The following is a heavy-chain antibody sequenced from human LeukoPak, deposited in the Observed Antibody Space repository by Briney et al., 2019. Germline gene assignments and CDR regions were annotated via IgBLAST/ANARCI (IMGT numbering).Heavy chain of an antibody. CDR3: ARGASTILLWFGELKYYFDY. J-gene: IGHJ4*02. V-gene: IGHV4-59*12. CDR2: IYYSGST. Sequence: SETLSLTCTVSGGSISSYYWSWIRQPPGKGLEWIGYIYYSGSTNYNPSLKSRVTISVDTSKNQFSLKLSSVTAADTAVYYCARGASTILLWFGELKYYFDYWGQGTLVTVSS. D-gene: IGHD3-10*01. CDR1: GGSISSYY.